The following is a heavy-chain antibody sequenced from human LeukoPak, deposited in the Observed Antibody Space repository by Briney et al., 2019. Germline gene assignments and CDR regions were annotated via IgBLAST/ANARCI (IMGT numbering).Heavy chain of an antibody. D-gene: IGHD6-19*01. V-gene: IGHV3-23*01. J-gene: IGHJ3*02. CDR3: AKGGSSGWFPVFDI. CDR2: ISGSGGST. CDR1: GFTFRSYA. Sequence: PGGSLRLSCAASGFTFRSYAMSWVRQAPGKGLEWVSSISGSGGSTEYADSVKGRFIISRDNSKNTLYLQMNSLRAEDTAVYYCAKGGSSGWFPVFDIWGQGTMVTVSS.